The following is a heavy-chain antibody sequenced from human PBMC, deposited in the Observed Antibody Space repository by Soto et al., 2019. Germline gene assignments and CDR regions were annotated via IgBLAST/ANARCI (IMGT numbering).Heavy chain of an antibody. V-gene: IGHV1-69*13. D-gene: IGHD5-18*01. Sequence: SVKVSCKASGGTSSSYAISWVRQAPGQGLEWMGGIIPIFGTANYAQKFQGRVTITADESTSTAYMELSSLRSEDTAVYYCASISPDTVENTADYYYGMDVWGQGTTVTVSS. CDR2: IIPIFGTA. J-gene: IGHJ6*02. CDR3: ASISPDTVENTADYYYGMDV. CDR1: GGTSSSYA.